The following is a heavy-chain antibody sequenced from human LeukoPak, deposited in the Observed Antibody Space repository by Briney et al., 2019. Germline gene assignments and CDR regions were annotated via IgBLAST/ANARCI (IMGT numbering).Heavy chain of an antibody. CDR2: IYYLGTT. CDR1: GGSISSYY. CDR3: ARVASSSAGGVDY. D-gene: IGHD6-6*01. J-gene: IGHJ4*02. Sequence: SETLSLTCTVSGGSISSYYWAWIRQPPGKGREWIGSIYYLGTTYDNPSLKSRVTISIDTSKNQFSLKLRSVTASDTAVYYCARVASSSAGGVDYWGQGTLVAVSS. V-gene: IGHV4-39*01.